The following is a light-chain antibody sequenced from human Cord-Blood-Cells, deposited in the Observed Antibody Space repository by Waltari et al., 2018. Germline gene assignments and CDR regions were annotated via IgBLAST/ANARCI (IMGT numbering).Light chain of an antibody. Sequence: EIVLTQSPGTLSLSPGERATISCSASQSVSSSYLAWYQQKPGQAPRLLIYGASSRATGIPDRFSGSGSGTDFTLTISRLEPEDFAVYYCQQYGSSPPLTFGGGTKVEIK. V-gene: IGKV3-20*01. CDR2: GAS. CDR1: QSVSSSY. J-gene: IGKJ4*01. CDR3: QQYGSSPPLT.